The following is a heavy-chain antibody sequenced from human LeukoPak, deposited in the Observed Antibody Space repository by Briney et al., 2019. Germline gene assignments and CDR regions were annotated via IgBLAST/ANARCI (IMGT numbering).Heavy chain of an antibody. D-gene: IGHD5-18*01. J-gene: IGHJ4*02. Sequence: AGGSLRLSCAASGFTFSSYGMHWVRQAPGKGLEWVAVISYDGSNKYYADSVKGRFTTSRDNSKNTLYLQMNSLRAEDTAVYYCAKDHGLDVDTAITHDYWGQGTLVTVSS. V-gene: IGHV3-30*18. CDR3: AKDHGLDVDTAITHDY. CDR2: ISYDGSNK. CDR1: GFTFSSYG.